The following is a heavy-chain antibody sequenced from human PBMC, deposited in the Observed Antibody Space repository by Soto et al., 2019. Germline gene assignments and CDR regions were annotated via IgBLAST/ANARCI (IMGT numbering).Heavy chain of an antibody. V-gene: IGHV1-18*01. D-gene: IGHD5-18*01. J-gene: IGHJ4*02. CDR3: ARQPRYSYADS. Sequence: QVQLVQSGAEVKKPGASVKLSCKASGYTFSNYGLSWVRQAPGQGLEWMGWISGHNGNTIYAQNLQDRFTMTTDTSTSTADMELRSLRSDDTAVYYCARQPRYSYADSWGPGTLVTVSS. CDR1: GYTFSNYG. CDR2: ISGHNGNT.